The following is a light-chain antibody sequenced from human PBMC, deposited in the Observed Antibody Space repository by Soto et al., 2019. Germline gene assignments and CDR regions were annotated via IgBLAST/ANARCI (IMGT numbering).Light chain of an antibody. Sequence: DIQITQSPSSLSASLGHRDTITFRASQSISSYLKWYQQKPGKAPKLLIYAATRLQSGLPTRFSSRGAGTDFTLTISSLQPEDFATYYCQQSYSTPTFGQGTRLEI. V-gene: IGKV1-39*01. CDR1: QSISSY. CDR2: AAT. CDR3: QQSYSTPT. J-gene: IGKJ5*01.